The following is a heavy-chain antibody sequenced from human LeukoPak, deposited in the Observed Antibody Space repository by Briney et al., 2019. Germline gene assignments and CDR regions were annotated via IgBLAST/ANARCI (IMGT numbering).Heavy chain of an antibody. D-gene: IGHD3-22*01. Sequence: GGSLRLSCAASGFTFSSYAMTWVRQAPGKGLEWVSAISGSSSSAHYADSVKGRFTISRDNSKNTLYLQMNSLRAEDTALYYCAKVMGPHYFDTSGSPRAFDYWGQGTLVTVSS. J-gene: IGHJ4*02. V-gene: IGHV3-23*01. CDR3: AKVMGPHYFDTSGSPRAFDY. CDR1: GFTFSSYA. CDR2: ISGSSSSA.